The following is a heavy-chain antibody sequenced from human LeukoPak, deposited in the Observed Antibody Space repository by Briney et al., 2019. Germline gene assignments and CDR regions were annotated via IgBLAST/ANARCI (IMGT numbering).Heavy chain of an antibody. D-gene: IGHD5-18*01. Sequence: PSETLSLTCGVSGGSFSGYYWSWIRQPPGKGLEWIGEINHSGSTNYNPSLKSRVTISVDTSKNQFSLKLSSVTAADTAVYYCARYSYGYVIAYRAFDIWGQGTMVTVSS. V-gene: IGHV4-34*01. CDR1: GGSFSGYY. CDR2: INHSGST. J-gene: IGHJ3*02. CDR3: ARYSYGYVIAYRAFDI.